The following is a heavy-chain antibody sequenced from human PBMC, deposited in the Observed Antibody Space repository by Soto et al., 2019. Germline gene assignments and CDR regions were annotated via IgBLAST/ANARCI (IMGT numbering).Heavy chain of an antibody. J-gene: IGHJ4*02. Sequence: PSETLSLTCTVSGGSISSGDYYWSWIRQPPGKGLEWIGYIYYSGSTYYNPSLKSRVTISVDTSKNQFSLKLSSVTAADTAVYYCARDDSSSWFDYWGQGTLVTVSS. V-gene: IGHV4-30-4*01. CDR2: IYYSGST. D-gene: IGHD6-13*01. CDR1: GGSISSGDYY. CDR3: ARDDSSSWFDY.